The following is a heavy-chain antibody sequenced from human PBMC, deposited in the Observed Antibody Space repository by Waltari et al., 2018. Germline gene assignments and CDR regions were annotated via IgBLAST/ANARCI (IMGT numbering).Heavy chain of an antibody. Sequence: EVQLVESGGGLVQPGGSLRLSCAASGFTFSSYWMSWVRQAPGKGLEWVANIKQDGSEKYYVDSVKGRFTISRDNAKNSLYLQMNSLRAEDTAVYYCARGFRYYDYVWGSYRLYYFDYWGQGTLVTVSS. V-gene: IGHV3-7*01. D-gene: IGHD3-16*02. J-gene: IGHJ4*02. CDR1: GFTFSSYW. CDR2: IKQDGSEK. CDR3: ARGFRYYDYVWGSYRLYYFDY.